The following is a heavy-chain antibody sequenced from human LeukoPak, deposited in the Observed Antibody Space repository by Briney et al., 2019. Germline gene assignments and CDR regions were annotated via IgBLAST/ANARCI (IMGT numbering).Heavy chain of an antibody. Sequence: PGGSLRFSCAASGFTFSSYAMSWVRQAPGKGLEWVSAISGSGGSTYYADSVKGRFTISRDNSKNTLYLQMNSLRAEDTAVYYCATSRGSWPDYFDYWGQGTLVTVSS. CDR3: ATSRGSWPDYFDY. CDR2: ISGSGGST. J-gene: IGHJ4*02. D-gene: IGHD6-13*01. V-gene: IGHV3-23*01. CDR1: GFTFSSYA.